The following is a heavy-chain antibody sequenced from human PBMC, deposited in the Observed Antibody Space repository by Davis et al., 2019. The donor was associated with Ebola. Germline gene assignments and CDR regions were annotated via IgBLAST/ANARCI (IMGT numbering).Heavy chain of an antibody. CDR3: ARGWLRRGMDV. CDR1: GDSVSGHSGA. D-gene: IGHD5-18*01. V-gene: IGHV6-1*01. J-gene: IGHJ6*04. CDR2: TYYTSKWYN. Sequence: HSQTLSLTCAISGDSVSGHSGAWNWIRQSPSRGLEWLGRTYYTSKWYNDYADSVRSRITVNADTSKNQLSLQLNSVTPEDTALYYCARGWLRRGMDVWGEGTTVTVSS.